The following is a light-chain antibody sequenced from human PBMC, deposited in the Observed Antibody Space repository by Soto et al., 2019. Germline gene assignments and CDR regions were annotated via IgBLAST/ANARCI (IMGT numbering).Light chain of an antibody. J-gene: IGKJ5*01. CDR2: DAS. V-gene: IGKV3-11*01. Sequence: EVVLTQSPSTLSLSPGERATLSCRASQSVSSYLAWYQQKPGQAPRLLIYDASNRATGIPARISGSGSGTDFTLTINSLEPDDFAVYYCQQRDSWPITFGLGTRLEN. CDR1: QSVSSY. CDR3: QQRDSWPIT.